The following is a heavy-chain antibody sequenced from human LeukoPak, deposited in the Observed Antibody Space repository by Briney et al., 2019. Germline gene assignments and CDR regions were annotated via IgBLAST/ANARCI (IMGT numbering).Heavy chain of an antibody. Sequence: SETLSLTCTVSGGSISSYYWSWIRQPPGKGLEWIGYIYYSGSTNYNPSLKSRVTISVDTSKNQFSLKLSSVTAADTAVYYCARRLSGYYYYYYMDVWGKGTTVTVSS. CDR2: IYYSGST. CDR3: ARRLSGYYYYYYMDV. CDR1: GGSISSYY. V-gene: IGHV4-59*01. D-gene: IGHD3-16*01. J-gene: IGHJ6*03.